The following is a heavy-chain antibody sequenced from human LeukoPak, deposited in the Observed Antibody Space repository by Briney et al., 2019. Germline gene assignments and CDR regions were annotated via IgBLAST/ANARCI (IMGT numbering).Heavy chain of an antibody. CDR3: ARDRIYGTNYFDP. J-gene: IGHJ5*02. CDR2: INPNSGGT. D-gene: IGHD1-7*01. Sequence: ASVKVSCKASGYTFTGYYMHWVRQAPGQGLEWMGWINPNSGGTNYAQKFQGRVTMTRDTSISTACMELSRLRSDDTAVYYCARDRIYGTNYFDPWGQGTLVTVSS. V-gene: IGHV1-2*02. CDR1: GYTFTGYY.